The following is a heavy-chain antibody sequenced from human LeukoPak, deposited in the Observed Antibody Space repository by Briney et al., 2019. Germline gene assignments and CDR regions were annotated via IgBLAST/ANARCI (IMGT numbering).Heavy chain of an antibody. V-gene: IGHV3-66*01. CDR3: AREVGATNFDY. D-gene: IGHD1-26*01. CDR2: IYSGGST. J-gene: IGHJ4*02. CDR1: GFTVSSNY. Sequence: PGGSLRLSCAASGFTVSSNYMSWVRQAPGKGLEWVSVIYSGGSTYYADSVKGRFTISRDNSKNTLYLQMNSLRAEDTAVYYCAREVGATNFDYWGQGTLVTVSS.